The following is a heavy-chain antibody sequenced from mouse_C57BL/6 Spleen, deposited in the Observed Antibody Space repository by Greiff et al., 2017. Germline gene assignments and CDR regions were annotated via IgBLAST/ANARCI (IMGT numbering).Heavy chain of an antibody. D-gene: IGHD2-4*01. Sequence: QVQLKQPGAELVKPGASVKMSCKASGYTFTSYWITWVKQRPGQGLEWIGDIYPGSGSTNYNEKFKSKATLTVDTSSSTAYMQLSSLTSEDSAVYYWGPLYDYDGLGYYFDYGGQGTTLTVSS. CDR2: IYPGSGST. J-gene: IGHJ2*01. CDR1: GYTFTSYW. V-gene: IGHV1-55*01. CDR3: GPLYDYDGLGYYFDY.